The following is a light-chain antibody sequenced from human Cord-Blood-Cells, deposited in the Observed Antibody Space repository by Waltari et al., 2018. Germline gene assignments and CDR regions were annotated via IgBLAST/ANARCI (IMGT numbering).Light chain of an antibody. CDR3: CSYAGSSTWV. J-gene: IGLJ3*02. CDR2: EGS. V-gene: IGLV2-23*01. Sequence: QPALTQPASVSGSPGQSLTISCTGTSSDVGRYNLLSWYQHHPGKAPKLMIDEGSKRPVGVSKRFSRSKSGNTASLTISGLQAEDEADYYCCSYAGSSTWVFGGGTKLTVL. CDR1: SSDVGRYNL.